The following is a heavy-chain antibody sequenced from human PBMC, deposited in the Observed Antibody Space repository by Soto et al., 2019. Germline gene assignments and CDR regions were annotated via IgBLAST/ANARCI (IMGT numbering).Heavy chain of an antibody. Sequence: PSETLSLTCTVSGGSVTSNYYYWSWIRQSPGKGLEWIGYMHYSGSTNYNPSLKSRVTISVDTSKNQFSLKLNSVTAADTAVYYCARVMQTTVDYWGQGTLVTVSS. CDR1: GGSVTSNYYY. CDR3: ARVMQTTVDY. CDR2: MHYSGST. D-gene: IGHD4-17*01. V-gene: IGHV4-61*01. J-gene: IGHJ4*02.